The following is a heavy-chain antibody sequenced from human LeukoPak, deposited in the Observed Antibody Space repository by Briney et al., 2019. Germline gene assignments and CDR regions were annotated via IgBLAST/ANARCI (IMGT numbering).Heavy chain of an antibody. D-gene: IGHD4-11*01. Sequence: GRSLRLSCAASGFTFSSYAMHWVRQAPVKGLEWVAVISYDGSNKYYADSVKGRFTISRDNSKNTLYLQMNSLRAEDTAVYYCAREGYSIYLGIFQHWGQGTLVTVSS. CDR1: GFTFSSYA. CDR2: ISYDGSNK. CDR3: AREGYSIYLGIFQH. J-gene: IGHJ1*01. V-gene: IGHV3-30-3*01.